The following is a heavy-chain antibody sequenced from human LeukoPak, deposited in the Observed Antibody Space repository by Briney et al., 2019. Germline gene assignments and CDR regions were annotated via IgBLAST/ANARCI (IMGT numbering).Heavy chain of an antibody. CDR1: GDSVSSNSVT. V-gene: IGHV6-1*01. D-gene: IGHD2-2*01. J-gene: IGHJ5*02. Sequence: SQTLSLTCAVSGDSVSSNSVTWNWIRQSPSRGLEWLGRTYYRSTWYNDYAVSVRGRITVNPDTSKNQFSLHLNSVTPEDTAVYYCARRLTQYDCFDPWGQGTLVTVSS. CDR2: TYYRSTWYN. CDR3: ARRLTQYDCFDP.